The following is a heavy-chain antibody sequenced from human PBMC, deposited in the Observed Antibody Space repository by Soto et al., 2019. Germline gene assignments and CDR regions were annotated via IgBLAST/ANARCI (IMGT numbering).Heavy chain of an antibody. V-gene: IGHV1-18*04. CDR1: GYTFTSSG. J-gene: IGHJ6*02. CDR3: ARDIVVVPAATPYYYYGMDV. CDR2: ISAYSGNT. Sequence: QVQLVQSGAEVKKPGASVKVSCKASGYTFTSSGISWVRQSPGQGLEWMGWISAYSGNTNYAQQLQGRVTMTTDTSTSTAYRELRSLRSDDTAVYYCARDIVVVPAATPYYYYGMDVWCQGTTVTDSS. D-gene: IGHD2-2*01.